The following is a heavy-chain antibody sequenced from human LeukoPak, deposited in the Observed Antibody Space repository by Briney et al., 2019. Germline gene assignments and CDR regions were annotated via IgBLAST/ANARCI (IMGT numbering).Heavy chain of an antibody. CDR3: ARGGYDFWSGYYYYYYYYMDV. V-gene: IGHV1-46*01. J-gene: IGHJ6*03. CDR1: GYTFTSYY. Sequence: ASVKVSCKASGYTFTSYYMHWVRQAPGQGLEWMGIINPSGGSTSYAQKFQGRVTMTRDMSTSTVYMELSSLRSEDTAVYYCARGGYDFWSGYYYYYYYYMDVWGKGTTVTVSS. CDR2: INPSGGST. D-gene: IGHD3-3*01.